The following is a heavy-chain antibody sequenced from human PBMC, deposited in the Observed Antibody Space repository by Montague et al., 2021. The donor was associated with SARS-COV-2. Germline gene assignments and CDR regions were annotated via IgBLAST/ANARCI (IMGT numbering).Heavy chain of an antibody. CDR3: AREISGPDYFDY. CDR2: IYYSGST. Sequence: SETLSLICTVSGGSISSNYWNWIRQPPGRGLEWIGYIYYSGSTNYNPSLESRVTISADTSKNHFSLKLRSVTAADTAVYYCAREISGPDYFDYWGQGILVTVSS. J-gene: IGHJ4*02. V-gene: IGHV4-59*01. CDR1: GGSISSNY. D-gene: IGHD3-10*01.